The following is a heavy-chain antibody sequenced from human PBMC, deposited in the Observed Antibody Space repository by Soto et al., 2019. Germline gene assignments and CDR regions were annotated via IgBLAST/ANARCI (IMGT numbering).Heavy chain of an antibody. Sequence: SETLSLTCTVSGGSISSYYWSWIRQPPGKGLEWIGYIYYSGSTNYNPSLKSRVTISVDTSKNQFSLKLSSVTAADTAVYYCASVKNWNDFDYWGQGTLVTVSS. CDR3: ASVKNWNDFDY. V-gene: IGHV4-59*01. D-gene: IGHD1-1*01. CDR1: GGSISSYY. CDR2: IYYSGST. J-gene: IGHJ4*02.